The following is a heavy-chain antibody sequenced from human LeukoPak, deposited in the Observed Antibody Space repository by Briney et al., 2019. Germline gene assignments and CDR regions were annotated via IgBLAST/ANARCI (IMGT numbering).Heavy chain of an antibody. J-gene: IGHJ6*02. D-gene: IGHD5-12*01. CDR3: ARAGFPSWNYYYYGMDV. Sequence: GGSPRLSCAASGFTFNNYWIHWVRQAPGKGLVWVSRINTDGRTTTYADSVKGRFTISRDNAKNTVHLQMNSLRAEDTAVYYCARAGFPSWNYYYYGMDVWGQGTTVTVSS. CDR1: GFTFNNYW. V-gene: IGHV3-74*01. CDR2: INTDGRTT.